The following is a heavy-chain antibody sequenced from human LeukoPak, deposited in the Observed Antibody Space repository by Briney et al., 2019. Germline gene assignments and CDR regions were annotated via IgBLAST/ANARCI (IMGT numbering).Heavy chain of an antibody. Sequence: GASVKVSCKASGYTFTGYSMHWVRQAPGQGLEWMGWINPNSGGGKYAQKFQGRVTMTRDTSISTAYMELSGLGYDDTAVYYCARNGHISAWSYYYYYVDVWGMGTTVTVSS. D-gene: IGHD6-19*01. CDR2: INPNSGGG. CDR3: ARNGHISAWSYYYYYVDV. V-gene: IGHV1-2*02. J-gene: IGHJ6*03. CDR1: GYTFTGYS.